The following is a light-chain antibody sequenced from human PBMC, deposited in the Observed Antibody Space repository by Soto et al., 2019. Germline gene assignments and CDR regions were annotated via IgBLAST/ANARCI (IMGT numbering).Light chain of an antibody. CDR2: DVS. J-gene: IGLJ2*01. CDR1: SSDVGGYNY. CDR3: CSYAGTYVV. V-gene: IGLV2-11*01. Sequence: QSVLTQPRSVSGSPGQSVSISCTGTSSDVGGYNYVSWYQCHPGKAPKLMIYDVSKRPSGVPDRFSGSKSGNTGSLTISGLQVEGEADYYCCSYAGTYVVFGGGTKLTVL.